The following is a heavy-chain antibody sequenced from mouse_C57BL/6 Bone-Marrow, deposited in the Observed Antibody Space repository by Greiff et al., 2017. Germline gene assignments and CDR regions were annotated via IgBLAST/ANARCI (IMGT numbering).Heavy chain of an antibody. CDR3: ARIDGYQAWFAY. CDR1: GFSLSTFGMG. J-gene: IGHJ3*01. Sequence: QVTLKESGPGILQPSQTLSLSCSFSGFSLSTFGMGVGWIRQPSGKGLEWLAHIWWDDDKYYNPALKSRLTISKDTSKNQVFLKIAHVDTAFTVTYFCARIDGYQAWFAYWGQGTLVTVSA. V-gene: IGHV8-8*01. D-gene: IGHD2-3*01. CDR2: IWWDDDK.